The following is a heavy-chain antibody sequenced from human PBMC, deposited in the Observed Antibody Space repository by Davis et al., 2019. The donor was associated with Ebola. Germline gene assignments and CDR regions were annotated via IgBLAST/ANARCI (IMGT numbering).Heavy chain of an antibody. Sequence: GESLKISCAASGFTFSSYGMHWVRQAPGKGLEWVANIKQDGSEKYYVDSVKGRFTISRDNAKKSLYLQMNSLRAEDTAVYYCARDPLGSGWLFGAFDIWGQGTMVTVSS. J-gene: IGHJ3*02. V-gene: IGHV3-7*03. D-gene: IGHD6-19*01. CDR3: ARDPLGSGWLFGAFDI. CDR1: GFTFSSYG. CDR2: IKQDGSEK.